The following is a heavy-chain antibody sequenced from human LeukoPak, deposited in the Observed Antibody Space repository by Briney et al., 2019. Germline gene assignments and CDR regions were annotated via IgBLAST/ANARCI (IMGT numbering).Heavy chain of an antibody. V-gene: IGHV4-34*01. CDR3: ARGGGYNYKLGY. J-gene: IGHJ4*02. CDR2: INHSGST. CDR1: GGPYSGYY. D-gene: IGHD5-24*01. Sequence: PSETLSLTCAVYGGPYSGYYWSWIRQPPGKGLEGIGEINHSGSTNYNPSLKSRVTISVETSKNQFSLKLSSVTAADTAVYYCARGGGYNYKLGYWGQGPLVTVSS.